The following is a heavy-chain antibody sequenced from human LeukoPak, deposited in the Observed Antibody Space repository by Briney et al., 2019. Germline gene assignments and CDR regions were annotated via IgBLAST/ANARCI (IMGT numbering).Heavy chain of an antibody. CDR1: GYTFTGYY. J-gene: IGHJ4*02. Sequence: ASVKVSCTASGYTFTGYYMHWVRQAPGQGLEWMGWINPNSGGTNYAQKFQGRVTMTRDTSISTAYMELSRLRSDDTAVYYCARVFGVAEAVDYWGQGTLVTVSS. CDR2: INPNSGGT. V-gene: IGHV1-2*02. CDR3: ARVFGVAEAVDY. D-gene: IGHD3-3*01.